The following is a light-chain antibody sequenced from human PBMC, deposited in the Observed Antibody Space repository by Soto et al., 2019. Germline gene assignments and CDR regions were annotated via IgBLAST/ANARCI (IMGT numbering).Light chain of an antibody. J-gene: IGLJ2*01. CDR2: DND. Sequence: QSVLTQPPPVSAAPGQKVTISCSGSSSNIGNNYVFWYQQLPGTAPKLLIYDNDKRPSGIPDRFSGSKSGTSATLGITGLQTGDEADYYCATWDSSLSAGVFGGGTKLTVL. V-gene: IGLV1-51*01. CDR1: SSNIGNNY. CDR3: ATWDSSLSAGV.